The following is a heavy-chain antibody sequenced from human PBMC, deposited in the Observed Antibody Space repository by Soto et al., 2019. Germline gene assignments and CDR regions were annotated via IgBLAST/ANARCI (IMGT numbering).Heavy chain of an antibody. CDR3: ARGGELAGWMPXDS. J-gene: IGHJ4*02. Sequence: QVHLVQSGAEVKKPGSSVKVSCRASGGTFNTYGFNWVRQAPGQGLEWMGGIIPLFGTTTYAQNFQGRVTITADQSTTTAYMEMSGLTSXXXXXXFCARGGELAGWMPXDSWGQGT. CDR2: IIPLFGTT. CDR1: GGTFNTYG. V-gene: IGHV1-69*01. D-gene: IGHD6-19*01.